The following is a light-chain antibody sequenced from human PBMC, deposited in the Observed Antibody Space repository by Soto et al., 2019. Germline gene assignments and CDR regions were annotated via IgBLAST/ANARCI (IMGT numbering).Light chain of an antibody. J-gene: IGLJ1*01. V-gene: IGLV2-23*01. CDR3: YTYAGGSTYL. CDR1: SSDVGGYSL. CDR2: EDI. Sequence: QSVLTQPASVSGSPGQSITISCTGTSSDVGGYSLLSWYQHHPGKAPKLIIYEDIKGPSGVSNRFSGSKSGNTASLRISGLQAEDEADYYCYTYAGGSTYLFGTGNKVTVL.